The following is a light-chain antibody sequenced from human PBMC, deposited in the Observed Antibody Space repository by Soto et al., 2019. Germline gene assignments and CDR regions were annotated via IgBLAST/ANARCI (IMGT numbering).Light chain of an antibody. Sequence: QSVLTQPASVSGSPGQSITISCTGTSSDVGGYNHVSWYQQHPGRAHKLMIYDVSNRPSGASNRFSGSKSGSTASLTISALQAEDEAEYYCSSYTSSDTYFFGTGTKVTVL. V-gene: IGLV2-14*01. J-gene: IGLJ1*01. CDR3: SSYTSSDTYF. CDR2: DVS. CDR1: SSDVGGYNH.